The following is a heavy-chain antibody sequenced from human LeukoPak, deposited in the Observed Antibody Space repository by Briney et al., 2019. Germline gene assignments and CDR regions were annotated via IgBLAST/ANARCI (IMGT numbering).Heavy chain of an antibody. CDR1: GFTFSSYA. Sequence: GGSLRLSCAASGFTFSSYAMSWVRRAPGEGLEWVSAISGSGGSTYYADSVKGRFTISRDNSKNTLYLQMNSLRAEDTAVYYCAKDSYDYPWSYFDYWGQGTLVTVSS. CDR3: AKDSYDYPWSYFDY. J-gene: IGHJ4*02. V-gene: IGHV3-23*01. D-gene: IGHD3-16*01. CDR2: ISGSGGST.